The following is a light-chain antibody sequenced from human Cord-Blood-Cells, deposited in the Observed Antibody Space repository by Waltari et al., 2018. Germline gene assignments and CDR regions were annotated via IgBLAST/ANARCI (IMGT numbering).Light chain of an antibody. CDR2: AAS. J-gene: IGKJ1*01. CDR3: QQSYSTPWT. Sequence: VGDRVTITCRASQSISSYLNWYQQKPGKAPKLLIYAASSLQSGVPSRFSGSGSGTDFTLTISSLQPEDFATFYCQQSYSTPWTFGQGTKVEIK. CDR1: QSISSY. V-gene: IGKV1-39*01.